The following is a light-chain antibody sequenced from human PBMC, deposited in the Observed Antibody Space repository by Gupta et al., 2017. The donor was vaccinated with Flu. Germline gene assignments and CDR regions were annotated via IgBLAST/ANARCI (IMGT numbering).Light chain of an antibody. CDR2: VNN. CDR1: TSNIGAGYD. J-gene: IGLJ1*01. V-gene: IGLV1-40*01. Sequence: QSLLTQPPSVSGAPGQRVTISSTGSTSNIGAGYDVQWYQQLPGTAPKLLIYVNNNRPSGVPDRFSGSKSGTSAYLAITGLRVEDEADYYCQSYDSSLSGPSYVFGTGTKVTVL. CDR3: QSYDSSLSGPSYV.